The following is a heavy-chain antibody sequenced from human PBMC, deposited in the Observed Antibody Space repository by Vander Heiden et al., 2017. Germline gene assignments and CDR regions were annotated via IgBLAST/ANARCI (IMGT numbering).Heavy chain of an antibody. V-gene: IGHV3-53*01. CDR3: ARDWIAVTY. J-gene: IGHJ4*02. D-gene: IGHD6-19*01. Sequence: VQRVASGGGLNQPGGSLSLSCAASGFAVSSNYMSRVRQAPGKGLEWVSGIYSGGSTYYADSVKGRCTISRDNSKNTLYRQRNSLRAEDTAVYYCARDWIAVTYWGQGTLVTVSS. CDR2: IYSGGST. CDR1: GFAVSSNY.